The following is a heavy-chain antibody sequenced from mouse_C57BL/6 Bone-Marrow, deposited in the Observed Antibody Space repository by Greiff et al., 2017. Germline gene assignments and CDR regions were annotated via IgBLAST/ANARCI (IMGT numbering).Heavy chain of an antibody. CDR3: ARSWAGTLDY. J-gene: IGHJ2*01. D-gene: IGHD4-1*01. V-gene: IGHV1-63*01. CDR1: GYTFTNYW. CDR2: IYPGGGYS. Sequence: VQLQQSGAELVRPGTSVKMSCKASGYTFTNYWIGWAKQRPGHGLEWIGDIYPGGGYSNYNEKFKGKATLTADKSSSTAYMQFSSLTSEDSAIYYCARSWAGTLDYWGQGTTLTVSS.